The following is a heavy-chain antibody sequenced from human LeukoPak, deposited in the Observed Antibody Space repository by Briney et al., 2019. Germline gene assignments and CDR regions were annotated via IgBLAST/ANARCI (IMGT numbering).Heavy chain of an antibody. CDR1: GGSISSYY. J-gene: IGHJ2*01. Sequence: PSETLSLTCTVSGGSISSYYWSWIRQPPGKGLEWIGYIYYSGSTNYNPSLKSRVTISVDTSKNQFSLKLSSVTAADTAVYYCARHNTPRNYDFWSGYYDHWYFDLWGRGTLVTVSS. CDR3: ARHNTPRNYDFWSGYYDHWYFDL. D-gene: IGHD3-3*01. CDR2: IYYSGST. V-gene: IGHV4-59*08.